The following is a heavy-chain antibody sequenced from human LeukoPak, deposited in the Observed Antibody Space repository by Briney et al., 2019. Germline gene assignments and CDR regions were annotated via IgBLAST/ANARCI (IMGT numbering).Heavy chain of an antibody. D-gene: IGHD3-10*01. CDR2: IYTSGST. CDR1: GGSISSGSYY. J-gene: IGHJ5*02. Sequence: SQTLSLTCTVSGGSISSGSYYWSWIRQPAGKGLEWIGRIYTSGSTNYNPSLKSRVTISVDTSKNQFSLKLSSVTAADTAVYYCARRGGSGRVNWFDPWGQGTLVTVSS. CDR3: ARRGGSGRVNWFDP. V-gene: IGHV4-61*02.